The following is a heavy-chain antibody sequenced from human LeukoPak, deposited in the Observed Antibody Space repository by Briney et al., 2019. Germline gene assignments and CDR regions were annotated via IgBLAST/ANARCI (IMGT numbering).Heavy chain of an antibody. CDR3: ARESRDHYYGSGSYNYFDY. D-gene: IGHD3-10*01. CDR1: GFTFSSYS. V-gene: IGHV3-21*01. J-gene: IGHJ4*02. Sequence: GGSLRLSCAASGFTFSSYSMNWVRQAPGKGLEWVSSISSSSSYIYYADSVKGRFTISRDNAKNSLYLQMNSLRAEDTAVYYCARESRDHYYGSGSYNYFDYWGQGTLVTVSS. CDR2: ISSSSSYI.